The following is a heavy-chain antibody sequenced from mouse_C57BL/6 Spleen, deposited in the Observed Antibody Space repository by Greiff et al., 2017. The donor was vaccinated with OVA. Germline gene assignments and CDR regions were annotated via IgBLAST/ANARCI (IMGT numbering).Heavy chain of an antibody. CDR3: ARGAAYDGYLYYFDD. CDR1: GYTFTSYL. J-gene: IGHJ2*01. Sequence: QLQQPGAELVKPGASVKLSCNASGYTFTSYLMHWVKQRPGQGLEWIGMIHPNSGSTNYNEKFKSKATLTVDKSSSTAYMQLSSLTSEDSAVYYCARGAAYDGYLYYFDDWGQGTTLTVSS. CDR2: IHPNSGST. D-gene: IGHD2-3*01. V-gene: IGHV1-64*01.